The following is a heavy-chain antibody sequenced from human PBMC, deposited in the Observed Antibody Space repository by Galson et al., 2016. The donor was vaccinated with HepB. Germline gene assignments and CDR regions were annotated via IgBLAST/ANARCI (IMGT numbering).Heavy chain of an antibody. V-gene: IGHV3-23*01. D-gene: IGHD3-22*01. CDR1: EFTFSSYA. CDR2: IDSSGHST. Sequence: SLRLSCAASEFTFSSYAMSWVRQAPGKGLEWVSAIDSSGHSTYYTDSVKGRFTISRDNSKNTLYLQMNSLRAEDTAVYYCARDRATYDSSGYWFDYWGQGTLVTVSS. J-gene: IGHJ4*02. CDR3: ARDRATYDSSGYWFDY.